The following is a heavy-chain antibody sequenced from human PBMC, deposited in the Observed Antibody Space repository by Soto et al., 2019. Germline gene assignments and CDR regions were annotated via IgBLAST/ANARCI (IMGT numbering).Heavy chain of an antibody. V-gene: IGHV1-3*01. CDR3: ARPSMVRGVQYYYYMDV. Sequence: GASVKVSCKASGYTFTSYAMHWVRQAPGQRLEWMGWINAGNGNTKYSQKFQGRVTITRDTSASTAYMELSSLRSEDTAVYYCARPSMVRGVQYYYYMDVWGKGTTVTVSS. J-gene: IGHJ6*03. CDR1: GYTFTSYA. D-gene: IGHD3-10*01. CDR2: INAGNGNT.